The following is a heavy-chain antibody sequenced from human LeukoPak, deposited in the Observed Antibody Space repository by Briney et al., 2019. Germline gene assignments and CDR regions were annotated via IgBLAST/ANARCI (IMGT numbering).Heavy chain of an antibody. CDR3: ARGYDTGLDY. Sequence: SETLSLTCAVQGGFFSGYYWSWIRQPPGKGLEWIGEINHSGSTYYNPSVTSRVTISVETSKKQFSLKLSSVTAADTAVYYCARGYDTGLDYWGQGTLVTVSS. CDR2: INHSGST. CDR1: GGFFSGYY. D-gene: IGHD3-9*01. J-gene: IGHJ4*02. V-gene: IGHV4-34*01.